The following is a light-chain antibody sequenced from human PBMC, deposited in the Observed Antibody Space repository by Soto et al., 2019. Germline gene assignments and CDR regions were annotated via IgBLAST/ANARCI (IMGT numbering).Light chain of an antibody. J-gene: IGKJ5*01. CDR2: DAS. Sequence: EIVLTQSPATLSLSTSERATLSCRVSQSVSSYLAWYQQKPGQAPRLLIYDASNGATGIPARFSGSGSGTDFTLTIISLEPEDFAVYYCQQRSNWPITFCQGTRLEIK. CDR1: QSVSSY. CDR3: QQRSNWPIT. V-gene: IGKV3-11*01.